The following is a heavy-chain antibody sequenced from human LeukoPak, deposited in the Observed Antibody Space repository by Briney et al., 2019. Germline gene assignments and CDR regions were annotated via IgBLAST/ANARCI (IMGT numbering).Heavy chain of an antibody. D-gene: IGHD6-13*01. V-gene: IGHV3-23*01. J-gene: IGHJ5*02. Sequence: GSLRLSLAASGFTFSNYARNWVRPAPGKGREGGSAISGSGGSTYYADSVKGRFTISRHNSKNKLYLQMNSLRAEDTAVYYCAKAYDIAAAGTDWFDPWGQGTLVTVSS. CDR1: GFTFSNYA. CDR2: ISGSGGST. CDR3: AKAYDIAAAGTDWFDP.